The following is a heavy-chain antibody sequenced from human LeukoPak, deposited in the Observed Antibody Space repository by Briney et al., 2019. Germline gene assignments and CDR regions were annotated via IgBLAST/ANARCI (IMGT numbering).Heavy chain of an antibody. CDR2: MNPNSGNT. J-gene: IGHJ4*02. Sequence: ASVKVSCKASGYTFTSCDINWVRQATGQGLEWMGWMNPNSGNTGYGQSFQGRITMTRDISIGTAYMELSNLTSEDTAIYYLTRGSSGRRDNWGKGTLVTVSA. D-gene: IGHD6-19*01. CDR3: TRGSSGRRDN. CDR1: GYTFTSCD. V-gene: IGHV1-8*01.